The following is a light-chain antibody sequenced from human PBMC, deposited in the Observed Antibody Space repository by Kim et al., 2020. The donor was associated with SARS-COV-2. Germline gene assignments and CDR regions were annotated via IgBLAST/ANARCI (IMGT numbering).Light chain of an antibody. Sequence: DIQMTQSPSSLSASVGDRVTITCRASQDISRYLNWYQQKPGKAPKLLIYTASSLQSGVPSMFTGSGSETDFTLTISSLQPEDCASYYCQQTYSAPRTFGQGTKVDIK. CDR3: QQTYSAPRT. CDR2: TAS. J-gene: IGKJ1*01. CDR1: QDISRY. V-gene: IGKV1-39*01.